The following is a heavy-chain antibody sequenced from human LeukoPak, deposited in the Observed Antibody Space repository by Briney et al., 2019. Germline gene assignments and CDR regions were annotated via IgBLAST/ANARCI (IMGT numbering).Heavy chain of an antibody. V-gene: IGHV3-23*01. CDR3: TTDDILTGYYRTDY. Sequence: GGSLRLSCAASGSTFSSYGMSWVRQAPGKGLEWVSAISGSGGSTYYADSVKGRFTISRDNSKNTLYLQMNSLRAEDTAVYYCTTDDILTGYYRTDYWGQGTLVTVSS. J-gene: IGHJ4*02. CDR2: ISGSGGST. CDR1: GSTFSSYG. D-gene: IGHD3-9*01.